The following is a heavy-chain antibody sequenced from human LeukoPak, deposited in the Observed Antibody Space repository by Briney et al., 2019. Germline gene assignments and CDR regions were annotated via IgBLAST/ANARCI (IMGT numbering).Heavy chain of an antibody. J-gene: IGHJ4*01. CDR3: AGVLGVRDLAYFDY. V-gene: IGHV3-74*01. CDR2: IRSDGSST. CDR1: GFTFNTYW. Sequence: PGGSLRLSCAASGFTFNTYWMHWVRHAPGKGLVWVSRIRSDGSSTIYADSVRGRFTISRENAKNTLYLQMNSLRAEDTAVYYCAGVLGVRDLAYFDYWGHGTLVTVSS. D-gene: IGHD3-10*01.